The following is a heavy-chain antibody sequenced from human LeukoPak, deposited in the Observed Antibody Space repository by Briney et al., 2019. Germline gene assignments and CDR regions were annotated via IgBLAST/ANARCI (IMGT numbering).Heavy chain of an antibody. V-gene: IGHV3-30*18. CDR1: GFTFSSYW. Sequence: PGGSLRLSCAASGFTFSSYWMSWVRQAPGKGLEWVAVISYDGSNKYYADSVKGRFTISRDNSKNTLYLQMNSLRAEDTAVYYCAKDRGFGPYGSGSYYPLDYWGQGTLVTVSS. CDR3: AKDRGFGPYGSGSYYPLDY. J-gene: IGHJ4*02. D-gene: IGHD3-10*01. CDR2: ISYDGSNK.